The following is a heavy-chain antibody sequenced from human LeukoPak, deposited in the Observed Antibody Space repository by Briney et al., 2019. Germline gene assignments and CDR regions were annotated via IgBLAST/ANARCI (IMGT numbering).Heavy chain of an antibody. Sequence: GRSLRLSCAASGFALSDHYMSWIRQAPGKGLEWVASISSGDNFIFYGGSVKGRFTISRDNAKNSVFLQMNSLRVEGTAVYYCARGRDYFDHWGQGTLVTASS. CDR2: ISSGDNFI. CDR3: ARGRDYFDH. J-gene: IGHJ4*02. CDR1: GFALSDHY. V-gene: IGHV3-11*01.